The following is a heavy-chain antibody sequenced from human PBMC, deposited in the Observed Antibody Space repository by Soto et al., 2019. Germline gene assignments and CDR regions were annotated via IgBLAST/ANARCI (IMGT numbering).Heavy chain of an antibody. V-gene: IGHV1-18*01. D-gene: IGHD3-3*01. CDR3: ARDTPDYNFWAGASGVYYFDL. CDR2: ISAYNDDT. CDR1: GYTFTNYG. Sequence: QVQLVQSGAEVKKPGASVKVSCKASGYTFTNYGISWVRQAPGQGLEWMGWISAYNDDTKYAQKFQDRATMTTDTSTSTAYLDLRSLRSDDTAVYFCARDTPDYNFWAGASGVYYFDLWGQGTLVTVSS. J-gene: IGHJ4*02.